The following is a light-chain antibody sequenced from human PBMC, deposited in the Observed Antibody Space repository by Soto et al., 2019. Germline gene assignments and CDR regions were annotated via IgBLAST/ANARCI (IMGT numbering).Light chain of an antibody. V-gene: IGLV2-14*01. CDR2: EVS. CDR3: SSYTSRNTLYD. J-gene: IGLJ1*01. CDR1: SSDVGGYTY. Sequence: QSVLTQPPSASGSPGQSVTISCTGTSSDVGGYTYVSWYQQHPGKAPKLMIFEVSNRPSGVSNRFSGSKSGNTASLTISGLQADDEADYYCSSYTSRNTLYDFGTGTKVTVL.